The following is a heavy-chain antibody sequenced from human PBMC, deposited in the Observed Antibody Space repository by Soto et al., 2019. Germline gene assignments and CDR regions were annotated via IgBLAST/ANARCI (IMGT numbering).Heavy chain of an antibody. CDR1: GFTFSSYG. Sequence: GGSLRLSCAASGFTFSSYGMHWVRQAPGKGLEWVAVISYDGSNKYYADSVKGRFTISRDNSKNTLYLKMNSLRPEETAVYYCAKAYDVGSPYFDYWGQGTLVTVSS. D-gene: IGHD3-3*01. V-gene: IGHV3-30*18. CDR2: ISYDGSNK. J-gene: IGHJ4*02. CDR3: AKAYDVGSPYFDY.